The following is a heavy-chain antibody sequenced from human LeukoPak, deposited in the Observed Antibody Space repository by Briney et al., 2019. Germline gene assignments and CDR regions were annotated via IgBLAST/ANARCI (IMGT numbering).Heavy chain of an antibody. CDR2: MDYSGST. CDR3: ARRKRGSGGPFDY. V-gene: IGHV4-59*08. CDR1: GGSISDYY. J-gene: IGHJ4*02. Sequence: SETLSLTCTVSGGSISDYYWTWIRQSPGTGLEWIGYMDYSGSTAYNPSLKSRVTISIDTSKKQFSLELSSVTAADTAIYFCARRKRGSGGPFDYWGQGTLVTVSS. D-gene: IGHD6-19*01.